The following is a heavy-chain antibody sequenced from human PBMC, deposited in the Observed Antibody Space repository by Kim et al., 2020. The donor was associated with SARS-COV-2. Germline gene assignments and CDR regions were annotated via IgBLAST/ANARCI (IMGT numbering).Heavy chain of an antibody. Sequence: SETLSLTCTVSGGSISSGGYYWSWIRQHPGKGLEWIGYIYYSGSTYYNPSLKSRVTISVDTSKNQFSLKLSSVTAADTAVYYCARAVNDIVVVVAATHNWFDPWGQGTLVTVSS. CDR2: IYYSGST. D-gene: IGHD2-15*01. J-gene: IGHJ5*02. CDR1: GGSISSGGYY. CDR3: ARAVNDIVVVVAATHNWFDP. V-gene: IGHV4-31*03.